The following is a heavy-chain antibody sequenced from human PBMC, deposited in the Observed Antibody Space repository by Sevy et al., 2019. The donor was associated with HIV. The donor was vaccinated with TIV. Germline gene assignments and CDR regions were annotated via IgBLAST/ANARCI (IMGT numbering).Heavy chain of an antibody. CDR3: VRHDGGTPEYFDY. Sequence: SETLSLTCTVSGGSISSNSYYWGWIRQPPGKGLEWIGSIYYTGRTYYNPSVKSRVTISVDTSKNQFSLKLSSVTAADTAVYYCVRHDGGTPEYFDYWGQGTLVTVSS. CDR1: GGSISSNSYY. J-gene: IGHJ4*02. CDR2: IYYTGRT. V-gene: IGHV4-39*01. D-gene: IGHD2-15*01.